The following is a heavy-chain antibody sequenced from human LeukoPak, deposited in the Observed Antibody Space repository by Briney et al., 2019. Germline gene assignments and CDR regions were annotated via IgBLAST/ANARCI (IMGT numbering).Heavy chain of an antibody. Sequence: ASVKVSCKASGGIFSSYAISWVRQAPGQGLEWMGGIIPIFGTANYAQKFQGRVTITADESTSTAYMELSSLRSEDTAVYYCARDLVRGVITPGYWGQGTLVTVSS. CDR3: ARDLVRGVITPGY. J-gene: IGHJ4*02. D-gene: IGHD3-10*01. CDR1: GGIFSSYA. CDR2: IIPIFGTA. V-gene: IGHV1-69*13.